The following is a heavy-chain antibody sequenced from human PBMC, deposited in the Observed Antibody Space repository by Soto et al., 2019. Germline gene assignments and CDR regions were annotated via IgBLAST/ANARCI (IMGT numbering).Heavy chain of an antibody. V-gene: IGHV4-59*01. J-gene: IGHJ5*02. CDR3: ARDWDSSGLFDP. CDR2: ISYSGST. CDR1: GASITTYY. Sequence: PSETLSLTCSVSGASITTYYWSWIRQPPGKGLEWIGSISYSGSTKYKPSLESRVMISLDTSKNQFSLRLTSVTAADTALYYCARDWDSSGLFDPWGQGALVTVSS. D-gene: IGHD3-10*01.